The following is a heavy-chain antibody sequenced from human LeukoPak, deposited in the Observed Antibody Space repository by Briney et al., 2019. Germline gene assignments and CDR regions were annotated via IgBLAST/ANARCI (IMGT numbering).Heavy chain of an antibody. CDR1: VLTFSLYR. CDR3: VRILSKAYFDS. CDR2: FKSDGCST. D-gene: IGHD2-15*01. Sequence: GGSETLSCAPCVLTFSLYRMYWPPHAPREGLVCVSRFKSDGCSTQHADSGKGRFTISRDNAKNTLYLQMTSLRVEDTAVYYCVRILSKAYFDSWGQGALVTVSS. J-gene: IGHJ4*02. V-gene: IGHV3-74*01.